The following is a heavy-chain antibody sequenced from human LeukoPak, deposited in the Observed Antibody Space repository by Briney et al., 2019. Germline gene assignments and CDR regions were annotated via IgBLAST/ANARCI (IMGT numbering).Heavy chain of an antibody. CDR3: AKFSRAVRGLLDY. CDR1: GFTFSSYA. Sequence: QPGGSLRLSCAASGFTFSSYAMTWVRQAPGKGLEWVSGITADGGSTFYADSVKGRFTISRDNSKNTLYLQTDSLRAEDTAVYYCAKFSRAVRGLLDYWGQGTLVTVSS. D-gene: IGHD3-10*01. CDR2: ITADGGST. J-gene: IGHJ4*02. V-gene: IGHV3-23*01.